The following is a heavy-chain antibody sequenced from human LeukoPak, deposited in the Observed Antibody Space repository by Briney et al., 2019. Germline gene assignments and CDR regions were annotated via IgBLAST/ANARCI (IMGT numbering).Heavy chain of an antibody. J-gene: IGHJ4*02. D-gene: IGHD3-16*01. V-gene: IGHV3-15*01. Sequence: PGGSLRLSCAASGFTFSNPWMSWVRQAPGKGLEWVGRIKTKTDGGTTDYAAPVKGRFTISRDDSINTLYLQMNSLKTEDTAVYYCTTDSNGGLDYWGQGTLVTVSS. CDR2: IKTKTDGGTT. CDR1: GFTFSNPW. CDR3: TTDSNGGLDY.